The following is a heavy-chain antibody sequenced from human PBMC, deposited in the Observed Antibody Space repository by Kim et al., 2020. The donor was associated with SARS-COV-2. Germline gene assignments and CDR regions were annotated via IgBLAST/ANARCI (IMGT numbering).Heavy chain of an antibody. V-gene: IGHV4-59*01. D-gene: IGHD2-2*01. CDR3: AREMVVPAAMISHFDY. J-gene: IGHJ4*02. Sequence: SLKSRVTISVDTSKNQFSLKLSSVTAADTAVYYCAREMVVPAAMISHFDYWGQGTLVTVSS.